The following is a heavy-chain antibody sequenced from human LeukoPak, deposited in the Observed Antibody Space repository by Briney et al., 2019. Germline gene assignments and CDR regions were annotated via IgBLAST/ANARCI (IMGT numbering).Heavy chain of an antibody. J-gene: IGHJ3*02. Sequence: GGSLRLSCAASGFTFSSYWMHLVRQVPGKGLVWVSRINSDGSSTSYADSVKGRFTISRDNAKNTLYVQMNTLRAEDTAVYYCSTGSGHAFDIWGRGTMVTVSS. CDR3: STGSGHAFDI. V-gene: IGHV3-74*01. CDR1: GFTFSSYW. D-gene: IGHD3-10*01. CDR2: INSDGSST.